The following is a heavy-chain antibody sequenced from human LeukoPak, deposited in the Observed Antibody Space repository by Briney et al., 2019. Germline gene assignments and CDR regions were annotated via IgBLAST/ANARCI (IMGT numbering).Heavy chain of an antibody. Sequence: PGGSLRLSCVASGFSFSSYNIHWVRQAPGKGLEWVAVISHDGRNKYYVDSVKGRFTISRDNSKNTLYLQMNSLRAEDTAVYYCARPWGYYGSGSYYSLGYWGQGTLVTVSS. J-gene: IGHJ4*02. CDR3: ARPWGYYGSGSYYSLGY. CDR1: GFSFSSYN. V-gene: IGHV3-30*03. D-gene: IGHD3-10*01. CDR2: ISHDGRNK.